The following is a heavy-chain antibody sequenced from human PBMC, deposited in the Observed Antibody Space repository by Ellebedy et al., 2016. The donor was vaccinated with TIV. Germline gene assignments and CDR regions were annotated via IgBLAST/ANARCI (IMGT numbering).Heavy chain of an antibody. J-gene: IGHJ4*02. V-gene: IGHV1-24*01. CDR3: ARVQLWPPSYFDY. Sequence: ASVKVSXXVSGRSLSGLSIHWVRQAPGKGLEWMGGFDPEDEEIIYAQKFQGRVTMTRDKSTSTVYMELSSLRSEDTAVYYCARVQLWPPSYFDYWGQGTLVTVSS. D-gene: IGHD5-18*01. CDR2: FDPEDEEI. CDR1: GRSLSGLS.